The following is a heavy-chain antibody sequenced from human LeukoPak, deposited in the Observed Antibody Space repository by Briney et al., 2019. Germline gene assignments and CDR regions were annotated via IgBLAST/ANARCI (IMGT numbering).Heavy chain of an antibody. D-gene: IGHD1-26*01. CDR1: GFTFSSYA. Sequence: GGSLRLSCAASGFTFSSYAMSWVRPAPGKGLEWVSAISGSGGSTYYADSVKGRFTISRDNSKNTLYLQMNSLRAEDTAVYYCAKDSGSYFNLFDYWGQGTLVTVSS. CDR3: AKDSGSYFNLFDY. J-gene: IGHJ4*02. V-gene: IGHV3-23*01. CDR2: ISGSGGST.